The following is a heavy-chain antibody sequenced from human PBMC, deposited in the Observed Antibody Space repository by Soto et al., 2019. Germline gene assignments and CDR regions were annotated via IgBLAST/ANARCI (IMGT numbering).Heavy chain of an antibody. CDR1: GYSFTSYW. V-gene: IGHV5-51*01. Sequence: PGESLKISCKGSGYSFTSYWIGWVRQMPGKGLEWMGIIYPGDSDTRYSPSFQGQVTISADKSISTAYLQWSSLKASDTAMYYCARLPNLLYNWNDEGKARKDYYYGMDVWGQGTTVTVSS. CDR2: IYPGDSDT. D-gene: IGHD1-20*01. J-gene: IGHJ6*02. CDR3: ARLPNLLYNWNDEGKARKDYYYGMDV.